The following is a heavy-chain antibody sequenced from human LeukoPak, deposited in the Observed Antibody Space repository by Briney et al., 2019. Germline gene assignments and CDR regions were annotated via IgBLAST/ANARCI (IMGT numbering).Heavy chain of an antibody. V-gene: IGHV4-38-2*02. J-gene: IGHJ4*02. CDR1: GGSFSGYY. D-gene: IGHD2-15*01. CDR3: ARDPYCSGGSCYHGGGY. CDR2: IYHSGST. Sequence: SETLSLTCAVYGGSFSGYYWGWIRQPPGKGLEWIGSIYHSGSTYYNPSLKSRVTISVDTSKNQFSLKLSSVTAADTAVYYCARDPYCSGGSCYHGGGYWGQGTLVTVSS.